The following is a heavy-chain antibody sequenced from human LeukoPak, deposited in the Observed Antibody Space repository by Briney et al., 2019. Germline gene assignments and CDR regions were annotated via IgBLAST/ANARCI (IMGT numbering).Heavy chain of an antibody. V-gene: IGHV4-61*02. CDR2: IYTSGST. Sequence: PSETLSLTCTVSGGSISSGSYYWSWIRQPAGKGLEWIGRIYTSGSTNYNPSLKSRVTISVETSKNQFSLKLSSVTAADTAVYYCPTELYYDILTGYVDDYWGQGSLVTVSS. CDR1: GGSISSGSYY. J-gene: IGHJ4*02. CDR3: PTELYYDILTGYVDDY. D-gene: IGHD3-9*01.